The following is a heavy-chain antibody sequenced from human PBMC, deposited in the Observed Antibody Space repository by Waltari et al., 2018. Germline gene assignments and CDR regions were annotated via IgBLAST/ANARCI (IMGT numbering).Heavy chain of an antibody. V-gene: IGHV4-4*07. J-gene: IGHJ5*02. D-gene: IGHD3-3*01. CDR3: ARGNYGLFSGHYSDL. CDR1: GGSVAGAN. Sequence: QVQLHESGPGLVKPSATLSLTCTGSGGSVAGANWSWGRPPAGKGLEWIGRIFASGGTDYNPSFKSRVTMSVDTSKNEFSLRLTSVTAADTAVYYCARGNYGLFSGHYSDLWGRGTRVTVSS. CDR2: IFASGGT.